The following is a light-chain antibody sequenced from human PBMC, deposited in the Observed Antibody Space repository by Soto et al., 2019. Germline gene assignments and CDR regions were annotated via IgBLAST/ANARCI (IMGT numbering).Light chain of an antibody. J-gene: IGKJ1*01. CDR1: QSVSNW. CDR2: DAS. Sequence: DIQMTQSPSTLSASVGDRVTITCRASQSVSNWLAWYQQKPGKAPELLIYDASSLESGVSSRFSGSGSGTEFTLTISGLQPDDFETYFCQQYHSYSWTFGQGTKVEIK. CDR3: QQYHSYSWT. V-gene: IGKV1-5*01.